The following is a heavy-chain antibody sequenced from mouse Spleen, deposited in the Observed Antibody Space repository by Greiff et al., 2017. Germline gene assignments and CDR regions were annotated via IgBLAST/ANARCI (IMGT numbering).Heavy chain of an antibody. Sequence: EVQLVESGGGLVKLGGSLKLSCAASGFTFSSYYMSWVRQTPEKRLEWVATISSGGGSTYYPDSVKGRFTISRDNAKNTLYLQMSSLNSEDTAVYYCAREGGNYVWFAYWGQGTLVTVSA. V-gene: IGHV5-12-1*01. D-gene: IGHD2-1*01. CDR1: GFTFSSYY. CDR3: AREGGNYVWFAY. J-gene: IGHJ3*01. CDR2: ISSGGGST.